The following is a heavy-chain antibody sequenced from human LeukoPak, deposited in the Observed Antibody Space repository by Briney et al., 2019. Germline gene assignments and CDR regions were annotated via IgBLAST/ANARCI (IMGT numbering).Heavy chain of an antibody. CDR3: ARGPDYDYVWGSSKENWFGP. CDR2: IHYSGST. CDR1: GGSISSSSYY. V-gene: IGHV4-39*07. Sequence: SETLSLTCTVSGGSISSSSYYWGWIRQPPGKGLEWIGSIHYSGSTYYNPSLKSRVTISEDTSKNQFSLKLSSVTAADSAVYYCARGPDYDYVWGSSKENWFGPWGQGTLVTVSS. J-gene: IGHJ5*02. D-gene: IGHD3-16*01.